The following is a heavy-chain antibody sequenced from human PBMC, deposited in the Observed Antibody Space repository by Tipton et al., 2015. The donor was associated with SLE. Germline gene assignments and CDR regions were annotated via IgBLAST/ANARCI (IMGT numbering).Heavy chain of an antibody. D-gene: IGHD1-14*01. J-gene: IGHJ3*02. CDR2: IYYSGST. Sequence: TLSLTCTVSGGSISSSSYYWGWIRQPPGKGLEWIGYIYYSGSTNYNPSLKSRVTISVDTSKNQFSLKLSSVTAADTAVYYCARRRTPGAFDIWGQGTMVTVSS. CDR1: GGSISSSSYY. CDR3: ARRRTPGAFDI. V-gene: IGHV4-61*05.